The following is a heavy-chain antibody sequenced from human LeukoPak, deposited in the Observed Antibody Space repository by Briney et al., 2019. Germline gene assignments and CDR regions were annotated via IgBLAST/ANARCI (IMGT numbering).Heavy chain of an antibody. D-gene: IGHD2-2*01. Sequence: SETLSLTCAVSGASFNGHYWTWIRQPPGKGLEWIGEINHGGRTTYYPSLKSRVTISVDTSKNQFSLNLTSVTAADTAVYYCARGIDCSSTSCYYWFDPWGQGTLVTVSS. V-gene: IGHV4-34*01. CDR1: GASFNGHY. CDR3: ARGIDCSSTSCYYWFDP. J-gene: IGHJ5*02. CDR2: INHGGRT.